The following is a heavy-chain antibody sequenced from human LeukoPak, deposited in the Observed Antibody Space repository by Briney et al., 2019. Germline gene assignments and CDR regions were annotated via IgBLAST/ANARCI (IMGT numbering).Heavy chain of an antibody. CDR2: MLDGGIA. CDR1: NYPITSDYY. J-gene: IGHJ6*03. Sequence: ETLSLTCAVSNYPITSDYYWVWIRQPPGQGLEWIGQMLDGGIAHYKPSLKSRVTMSVDTSRSQFSVNLNSVTAADTAVYYCGRAGFGTAYNRFYYYMDVWGKGTTVSHSS. V-gene: IGHV4-38-2*01. CDR3: GRAGFGTAYNRFYYYMDV. D-gene: IGHD3-16*01.